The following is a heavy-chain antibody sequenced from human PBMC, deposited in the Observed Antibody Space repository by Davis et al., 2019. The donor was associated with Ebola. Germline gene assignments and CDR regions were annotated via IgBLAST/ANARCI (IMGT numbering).Heavy chain of an antibody. CDR1: GFTFSSYG. J-gene: IGHJ4*02. CDR3: ARETYYYGSGSYGVYFDY. CDR2: IWYDGSNK. V-gene: IGHV3-33*01. D-gene: IGHD3-10*01. Sequence: PGGSLRLSCAASGFTFSSYGMHWVRQAPGKGLEWVAVIWYDGSNKYYADSVKGRFTISRDNSKNTLYLQMNSLRAEDTAVYYCARETYYYGSGSYGVYFDYWGQGTLVTVSS.